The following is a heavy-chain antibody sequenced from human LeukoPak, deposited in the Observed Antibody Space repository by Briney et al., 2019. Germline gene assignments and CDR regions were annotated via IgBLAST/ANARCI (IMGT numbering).Heavy chain of an antibody. CDR3: ARAGQWLSGTIDY. J-gene: IGHJ4*02. CDR1: GGTFSSYA. CDR2: IIPIFGTA. D-gene: IGHD6-19*01. V-gene: IGHV1-69*13. Sequence: SVKVSCKACGGTFSSYAISWVRQAPGQGLEWMGGIIPIFGTANYAQKFQGRVTITADESTSTAYMELSSLRSEDTAVYYCARAGQWLSGTIDYWGQGTLVTVSS.